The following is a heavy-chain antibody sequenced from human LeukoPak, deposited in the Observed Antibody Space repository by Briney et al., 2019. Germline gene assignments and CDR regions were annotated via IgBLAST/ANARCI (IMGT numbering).Heavy chain of an antibody. J-gene: IGHJ4*02. CDR1: GGSISSYY. CDR2: IYYSGSTGRSI. CDR3: ARSTIAAAGNVEY. D-gene: IGHD6-13*01. Sequence: SETLSLTCTVSGGSISSYYWSWIRQAPGKGLERIGYIYYSGSTGRSINYNPSLKSRVTISVDTSKNQFSLKLSSVTAADTAMYYCARSTIAAAGNVEYWGQGTLVTVSS. V-gene: IGHV4-59*01.